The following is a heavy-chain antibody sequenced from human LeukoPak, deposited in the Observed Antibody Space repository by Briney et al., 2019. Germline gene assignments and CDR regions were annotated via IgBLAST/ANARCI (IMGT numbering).Heavy chain of an antibody. CDR1: GFTFSSSG. V-gene: IGHV3-30*18. CDR2: ISYAGDNE. J-gene: IGHJ4*02. D-gene: IGHD6-13*01. CDR3: AKDVAAVGTVMEY. Sequence: GGSLRLSCAASGFTFSSSGMHWVRQAPGKGLEWVAVISYAGDNEQYGDSVKGRFTVSRDNSKNTLYLQMNSLRTEDTAVYYCAKDVAAVGTVMEYWGQGTLVIVSS.